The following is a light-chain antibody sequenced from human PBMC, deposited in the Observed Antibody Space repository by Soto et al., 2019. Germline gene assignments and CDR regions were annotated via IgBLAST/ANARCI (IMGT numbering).Light chain of an antibody. V-gene: IGKV3-15*01. CDR1: QSIVNN. CDR3: QQYNDWPLT. J-gene: IGKJ4*01. CDR2: GAS. Sequence: EIVMTQSPATLSVSPGERATLSCRASQSIVNNLAWYQQKPGQGPRLLIYGASSRATGLPARFSGSGSGTGFTLTISSLQSEDFAIYYCQQYNDWPLTSGGGTKVEIK.